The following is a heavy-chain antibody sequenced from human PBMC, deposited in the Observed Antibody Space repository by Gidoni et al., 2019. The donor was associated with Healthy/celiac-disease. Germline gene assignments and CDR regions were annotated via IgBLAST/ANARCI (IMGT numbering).Heavy chain of an antibody. CDR2: ISSSSSYI. CDR1: GFTFSRYS. J-gene: IGHJ4*02. V-gene: IGHV3-21*01. CDR3: ARAATTVTNGYYFDY. D-gene: IGHD4-17*01. Sequence: EVQLVESGGGLVKPGGSLRLSCAASGFTFSRYSRNWVRQAPGKGLEWCSSISSSSSYIYYAASVKGRFTISRDNAKNSLYLQMNSLRAEDTAVYYCARAATTVTNGYYFDYWGQGTLVTVSS.